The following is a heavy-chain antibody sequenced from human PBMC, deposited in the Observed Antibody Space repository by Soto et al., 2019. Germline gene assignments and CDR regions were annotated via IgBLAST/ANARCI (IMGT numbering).Heavy chain of an antibody. Sequence: GASVNVSCKASGSTFPSYYIHWVRQAPGQGLEWMGIFNPTGDTASYAQKLQGRVTMTRDTSTGTAYMELGSLRSEDTAVYYCARGGRIVDTGIGYYYYHAMDVWGQGTTVTVSS. J-gene: IGHJ6*02. CDR2: FNPTGDTA. CDR1: GSTFPSYY. D-gene: IGHD5-18*01. CDR3: ARGGRIVDTGIGYYYYHAMDV. V-gene: IGHV1-46*01.